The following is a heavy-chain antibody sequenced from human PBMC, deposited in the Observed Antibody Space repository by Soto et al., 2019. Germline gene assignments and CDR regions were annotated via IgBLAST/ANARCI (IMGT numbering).Heavy chain of an antibody. CDR1: GGSFSGYY. V-gene: IGHV4-34*01. CDR2: INHSGST. J-gene: IGHJ6*02. D-gene: IGHD2-2*01. Sequence: SETLSLTCAVYGGSFSGYYWSWIRQPPGKGLEWIGEINHSGSTNYNPSLNSRVTVSVDTSKNQFSLKVTSVTAADTAVYYCARLNGYCISSSCHGHYAMDVWGQGTTVTVSS. CDR3: ARLNGYCISSSCHGHYAMDV.